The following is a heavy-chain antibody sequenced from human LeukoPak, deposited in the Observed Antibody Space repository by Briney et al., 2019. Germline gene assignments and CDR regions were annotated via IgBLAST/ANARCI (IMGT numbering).Heavy chain of an antibody. J-gene: IGHJ4*02. Sequence: GGSLKLSCAASGFTFSGSAMHWVRQASGKGLEWVGRIRSKANSYATAYAASVNGRFTISRDDSKNTAYLQMNSLKTEDTAVYYCTGRTGGGGYWGQGTLVTVSS. D-gene: IGHD3-16*01. CDR2: IRSKANSYAT. CDR3: TGRTGGGGY. CDR1: GFTFSGSA. V-gene: IGHV3-73*01.